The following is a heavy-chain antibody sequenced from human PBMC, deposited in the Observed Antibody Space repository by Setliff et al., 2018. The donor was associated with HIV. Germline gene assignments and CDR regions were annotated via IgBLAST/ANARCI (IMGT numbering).Heavy chain of an antibody. J-gene: IGHJ6*03. Sequence: SETLSLTCTVSGGSISRYYWSWIRQPPGKGLEWIGYIYYSGSTNYNPSLKSRVTISVDTSKKQFSLKVKSMTAADTAMYYCARVQKPSSWLDKNFFFYYYMDVWGKGTTVTVSS. CDR2: IYYSGST. CDR1: GGSISRYY. D-gene: IGHD2-2*01. CDR3: ARVQKPSSWLDKNFFFYYYMDV. V-gene: IGHV4-59*12.